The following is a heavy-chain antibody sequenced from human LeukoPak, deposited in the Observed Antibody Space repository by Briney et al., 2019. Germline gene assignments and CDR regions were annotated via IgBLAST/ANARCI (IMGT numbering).Heavy chain of an antibody. CDR2: IYYSGST. J-gene: IGHJ6*03. Sequence: PSETLSLTCTVSGGSISSSSYYSGWIRQPPGKGLEWIGSIYYSGSTYYNPSLKSRVTISVDTSKNQFSLKLSSVTAADTAVYYCARDRSYYGSGPSRYMDVWGKGTTVTVSS. D-gene: IGHD3-10*01. CDR1: GGSISSSSYY. V-gene: IGHV4-39*07. CDR3: ARDRSYYGSGPSRYMDV.